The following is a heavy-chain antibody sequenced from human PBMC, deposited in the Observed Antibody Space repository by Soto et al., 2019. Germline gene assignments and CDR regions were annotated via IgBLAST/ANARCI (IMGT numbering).Heavy chain of an antibody. V-gene: IGHV3-33*01. CDR2: IWYDGSNI. CDR1: GFSFSDYG. CDR3: ARAAEGITGYGVDV. D-gene: IGHD1-20*01. J-gene: IGHJ6*02. Sequence: QVQLVESGGGVVQPGTSLRLSCAASGFSFSDYGMHWVRQAPGKGLEWVAVIWYDGSNIYYTESVKGRLTISRDNSKNTLYLQMNSLRAEDTAVYYCARAAEGITGYGVDVWGQGTTVTVSS.